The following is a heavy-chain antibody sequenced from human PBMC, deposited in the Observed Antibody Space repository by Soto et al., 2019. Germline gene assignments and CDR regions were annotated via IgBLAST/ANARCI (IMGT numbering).Heavy chain of an antibody. Sequence: QVQLVQSGAEVNKPGSSVKVSCKASGGTFSRYAISWVRQAPGQGLELMGGIIPIFGTANYAQKFQGRVTITADESTSTAYMELSRLRFADTAVYYCARAIVGPTTTGWLDPWGQGTLVTVSS. J-gene: IGHJ5*02. CDR2: IIPIFGTA. CDR3: ARAIVGPTTTGWLDP. CDR1: GGTFSRYA. D-gene: IGHD1-26*01. V-gene: IGHV1-69*01.